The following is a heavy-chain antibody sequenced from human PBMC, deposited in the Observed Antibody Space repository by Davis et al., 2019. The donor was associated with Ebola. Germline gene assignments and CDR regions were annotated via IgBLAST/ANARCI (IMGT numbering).Heavy chain of an antibody. CDR3: ARLGGGYSGYEFDY. Sequence: MPSETLSLTCTVSGGSISSSSYYWGWIRQPPGKGLEWIGSIYYSGSTYYNPSLKSRVTISVDTSKNQFSLKLSSVTAADTAVYYCARLGGGYSGYEFDYWGQGTLVTVSS. J-gene: IGHJ4*02. CDR2: IYYSGST. V-gene: IGHV4-39*07. D-gene: IGHD5-12*01. CDR1: GGSISSSSYY.